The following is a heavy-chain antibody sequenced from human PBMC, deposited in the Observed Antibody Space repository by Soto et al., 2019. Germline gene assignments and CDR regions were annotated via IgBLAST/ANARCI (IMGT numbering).Heavy chain of an antibody. V-gene: IGHV3-23*01. CDR2: ISGSGDRT. CDR3: VKDDGGYPSTAPH. D-gene: IGHD3-22*01. J-gene: IGHJ4*02. CDR1: GITISNYP. Sequence: EVQLLESGGGLVQPGGSLRLSCAASGITISNYPMSWVRQAPGKGLDWVSGISGSGDRTYYADSAKSRFTISKDISRNSLSLQLESLGVEDTAVYFCVKDDGGYPSTAPHWGQGTLVTVSS.